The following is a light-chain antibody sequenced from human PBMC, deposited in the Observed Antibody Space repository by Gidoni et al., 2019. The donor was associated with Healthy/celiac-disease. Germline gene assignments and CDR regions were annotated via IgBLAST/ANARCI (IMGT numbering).Light chain of an antibody. Sequence: DIQLTQSPSTLSASVGDRVTITCRAIQSISSWLAWYQQKPGKAPKLLIYKASSLESGVPSRFSGSGSGTEFTLTISSLQPYNFATYYCQQYNSYLLTFGGGTKVEIK. CDR2: KAS. V-gene: IGKV1-5*03. CDR1: QSISSW. J-gene: IGKJ4*01. CDR3: QQYNSYLLT.